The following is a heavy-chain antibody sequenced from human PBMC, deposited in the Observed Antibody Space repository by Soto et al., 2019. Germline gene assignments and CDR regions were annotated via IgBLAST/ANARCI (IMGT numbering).Heavy chain of an antibody. CDR1: GGTLSSYA. Sequence: GASVKVSCKASGGTLSSYAISWVRQSPGQGLEWMGGIIPIFGTANYAQKFQGRVTITADESTSTAYMELSSLRSEDTAVYYCVPSGIAVAVSYSGMDVWGQGTTVTLSS. CDR2: IIPIFGTA. CDR3: VPSGIAVAVSYSGMDV. V-gene: IGHV1-69*13. D-gene: IGHD6-19*01. J-gene: IGHJ6*02.